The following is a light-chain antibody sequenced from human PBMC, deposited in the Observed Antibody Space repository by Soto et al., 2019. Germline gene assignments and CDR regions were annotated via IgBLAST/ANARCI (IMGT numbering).Light chain of an antibody. V-gene: IGKV3D-15*01. CDR1: QSVSDN. CDR3: QQSYSTPLT. Sequence: ETVMTQSPDTLSLSPGERATLSCRASQSVSDNLAWYQQRPGQGPRLLIYGASNRATGIPDRFSGSGSGTDFTLTISSLQPEDFATYYCQQSYSTPLTFGGGTKVDI. J-gene: IGKJ4*01. CDR2: GAS.